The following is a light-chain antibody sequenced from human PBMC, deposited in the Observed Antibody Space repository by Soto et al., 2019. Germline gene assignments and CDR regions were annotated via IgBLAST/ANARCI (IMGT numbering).Light chain of an antibody. CDR1: QSVSSY. J-gene: IGKJ4*01. CDR2: DAS. CDR3: QQRSNWPF. Sequence: EIVLTQSPATLSLSPGERATLSCRASQSVSSYLAWYQQKPGQAPRLLIYDASNRATGIPARFSGSGSGIDFTLTISSLEPEDFAVYYCQQRSNWPFFGGGTKVDIK. V-gene: IGKV3-11*01.